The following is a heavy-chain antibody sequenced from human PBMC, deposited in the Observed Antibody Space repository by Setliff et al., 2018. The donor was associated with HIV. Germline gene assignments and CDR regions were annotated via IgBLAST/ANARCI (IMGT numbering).Heavy chain of an antibody. V-gene: IGHV4-38-2*01. Sequence: PSETLSLTCAVSGYSICSDYYWGWIRQPPGKGLEWIGSIYHSGSTYYNPSLKSRVTISVDTSKNQFSLKLSSVTAADTAVYYCARSAYDSSGLPYWGQGTLVTVSS. CDR2: IYHSGST. CDR3: ARSAYDSSGLPY. J-gene: IGHJ4*02. D-gene: IGHD3-22*01. CDR1: GYSICSDYY.